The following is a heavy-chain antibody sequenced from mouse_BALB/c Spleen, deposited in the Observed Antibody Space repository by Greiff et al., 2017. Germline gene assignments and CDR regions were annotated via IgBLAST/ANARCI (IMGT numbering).Heavy chain of an antibody. CDR1: GFTFSSFG. CDR2: ISSGSSTI. D-gene: IGHD4-1*01. V-gene: IGHV5-17*02. J-gene: IGHJ1*01. CDR3: AVNWDWYFDV. Sequence: EVKLMESGGGLVQPGGSRKLSCAASGFTFSSFGMHWVRQAPEKGLEWVAYISSGSSTIYYADTVKGRFTISRDNPKNTLFLQMTSLRSEDTAMYYCAVNWDWYFDVWGAGTTVTVSS.